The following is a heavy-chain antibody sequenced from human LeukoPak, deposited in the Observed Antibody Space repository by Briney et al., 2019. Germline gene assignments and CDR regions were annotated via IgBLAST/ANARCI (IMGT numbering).Heavy chain of an antibody. CDR1: GFIVSSTY. V-gene: IGHV3-53*01. Sequence: PGGSLRLSCAASGFIVSSTYMSWVRQAPGQGLQWVSVIDPGGSTFYADSVRGRFSISRDSSKNTLYLQMSSLRAEDTAAYYCARAMNGVDVWGKGTTVTVSS. CDR3: ARAMNGVDV. CDR2: IDPGGST. J-gene: IGHJ6*04.